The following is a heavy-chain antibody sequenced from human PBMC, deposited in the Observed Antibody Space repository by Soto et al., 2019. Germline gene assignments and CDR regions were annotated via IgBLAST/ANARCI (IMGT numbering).Heavy chain of an antibody. CDR1: GGSISSGGYS. V-gene: IGHV4-30-2*01. J-gene: IGHJ6*02. D-gene: IGHD2-2*01. CDR2: IYHSGST. Sequence: QLQLQESGSGLVKPSQTLSLTCAVSGGSISSGGYSWSWIRQPPGKGLEWIGYIYHSGSTYYNPSLKSRVTISVDTSKNQFSLKLSSVTAANTAVYYCARFYGTRCGSTSCLYYYYYGMDVWGQGTTVTVSS. CDR3: ARFYGTRCGSTSCLYYYYYGMDV.